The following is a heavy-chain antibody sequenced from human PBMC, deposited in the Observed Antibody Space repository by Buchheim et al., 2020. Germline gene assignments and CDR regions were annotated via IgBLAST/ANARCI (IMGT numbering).Heavy chain of an antibody. D-gene: IGHD6-19*01. J-gene: IGHJ4*02. V-gene: IGHV3-23*01. Sequence: EVQLLESGGGLVQPGGSPRFSCAASGFTFSSYAMSWVRQAPGKGLEWVSSISGSDYTTYYGDSVKGRFTISRDNAKNTLYLQMNSLRAEDTAVYYCAKGGGSGWYGGWGQGTL. CDR2: ISGSDYTT. CDR3: AKGGGSGWYGG. CDR1: GFTFSSYA.